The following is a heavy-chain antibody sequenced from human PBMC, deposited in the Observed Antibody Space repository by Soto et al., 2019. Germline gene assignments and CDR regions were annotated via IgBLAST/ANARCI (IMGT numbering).Heavy chain of an antibody. D-gene: IGHD1-26*01. Sequence: LRLSCAASGFTFSGSAMHWVRQASGKGLEWVGRIRSKANSYATAYAASVKGRFTISRDDSKNTAYLQMNSLKTEDTAVYYCTITLVGATPFDYWGQGTLVTVAS. CDR2: IRSKANSYAT. CDR3: TITLVGATPFDY. V-gene: IGHV3-73*01. J-gene: IGHJ4*02. CDR1: GFTFSGSA.